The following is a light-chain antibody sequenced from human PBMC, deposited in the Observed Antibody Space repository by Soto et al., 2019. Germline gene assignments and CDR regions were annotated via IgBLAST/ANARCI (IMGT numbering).Light chain of an antibody. CDR2: YAS. CDR3: QQYDNSPPTWT. J-gene: IGKJ1*01. CDR1: QSVSSSY. V-gene: IGKV3-20*01. Sequence: EIVLTQSPGTLSLSPGERATVSCRASQSVSSSYLAWYQQKPGQAPRLLINYASRRATGIPDRFSGSGSGTDFTLTISRLEPEDFAVYYCQQYDNSPPTWTFGQGTKVETK.